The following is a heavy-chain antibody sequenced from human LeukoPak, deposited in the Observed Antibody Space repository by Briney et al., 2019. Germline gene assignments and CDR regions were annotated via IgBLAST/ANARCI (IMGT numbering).Heavy chain of an antibody. Sequence: GRSLRLSCAASGFTFNSFGMHWVRQAPGKGLEWVAVICYDGSNKYYADSVKGRSIISRDNSKNTLYLQMKSMRAEDTAMYYCAKYDNSGRAGGYWGQGTLVTVSS. J-gene: IGHJ4*02. CDR1: GFTFNSFG. CDR2: ICYDGSNK. CDR3: AKYDNSGRAGGY. D-gene: IGHD3-22*01. V-gene: IGHV3-33*08.